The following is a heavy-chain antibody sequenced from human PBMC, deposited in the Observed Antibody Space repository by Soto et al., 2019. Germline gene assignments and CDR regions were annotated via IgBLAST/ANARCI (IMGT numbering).Heavy chain of an antibody. V-gene: IGHV4-39*01. J-gene: IGHJ4*02. D-gene: IGHD3-22*01. CDR3: ARQIYDSSGYYYAY. CDR2: IYSLGNT. Sequence: QMQLQESGPGLVKPSDTLYLTCTVSGGSISSSSYYWGWLRQPPGQGLEWLGTIYSLGNTYYNPSRRSRVTISVDKSKSQLFLKLSSVTAPDTAVYYCARQIYDSSGYYYAYWGQGTLVTVSS. CDR1: GGSISSSSYY.